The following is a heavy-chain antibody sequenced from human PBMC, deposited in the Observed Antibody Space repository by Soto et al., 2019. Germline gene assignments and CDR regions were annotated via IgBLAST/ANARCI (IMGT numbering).Heavy chain of an antibody. J-gene: IGHJ5*02. D-gene: IGHD2-2*01. CDR1: CCTSVGSGDC. CDR2: IYYSGTT. CDR3: ARCSLVVVPAPGFDP. V-gene: IGHV4-31*03. Sequence: TSRFLCCTSVGSGDCFGLLRTPPGKGLEWIGYIYYSGTTYYNPSLKSRVTISVDTSKNQFSLKLSSVSAADTALYYCARCSLVVVPAPGFDPWGRGTLVPVS.